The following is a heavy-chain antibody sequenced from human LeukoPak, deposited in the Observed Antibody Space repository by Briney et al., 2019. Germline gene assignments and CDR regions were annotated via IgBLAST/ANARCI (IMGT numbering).Heavy chain of an antibody. D-gene: IGHD3-22*01. CDR3: ARGRITMIVVGPMFDP. V-gene: IGHV4-31*03. CDR2: IYYSGST. J-gene: IGHJ5*02. CDR1: GGSISSGGYY. Sequence: SETLSLTYTVSGGSISSGGYYWSWIRQHPGKGLEWIGYIYYSGSTYYNPSLKSRVTISVDTSKNQFSLKLSSVTAADTAVYYCARGRITMIVVGPMFDPWGQGTLVTVSS.